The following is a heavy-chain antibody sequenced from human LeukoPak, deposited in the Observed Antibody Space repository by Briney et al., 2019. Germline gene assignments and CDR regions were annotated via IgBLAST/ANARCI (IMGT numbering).Heavy chain of an antibody. CDR1: GFNFNNYP. CDR3: AKVKYTGYSPTHFFDF. V-gene: IGHV3-30*02. CDR2: ILSGGNYK. Sequence: GGSLRLSCGGSGFNFNNYPMHWVRQAPGKGLEWVASILSGGNYKYYADNVKGRFTISRDNSNNTLYVQMNSLRPEDTALYYCAKVKYTGYSPTHFFDFWGQGALVTVSS. J-gene: IGHJ4*02. D-gene: IGHD2-2*02.